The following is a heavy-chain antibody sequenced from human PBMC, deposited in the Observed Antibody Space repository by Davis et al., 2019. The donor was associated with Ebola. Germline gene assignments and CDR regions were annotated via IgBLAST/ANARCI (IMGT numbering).Heavy chain of an antibody. CDR1: GFTFSRYA. CDR2: ISYDGDNE. J-gene: IGHJ5*02. Sequence: GESLKISCAASGFTFSRYAMHWVRQAPGKGLEWVAVISYDGDNEDYADSVKGRFTISRDNAKSTLYLQMNSLKTEDTAVYYCMTRIAARPSGWFDPWGQGTLVTVSS. V-gene: IGHV3-30-3*01. D-gene: IGHD6-6*01. CDR3: MTRIAARPSGWFDP.